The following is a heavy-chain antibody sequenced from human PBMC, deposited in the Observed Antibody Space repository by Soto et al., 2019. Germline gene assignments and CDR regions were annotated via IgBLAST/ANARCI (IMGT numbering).Heavy chain of an antibody. CDR2: MTSDGRTV. J-gene: IGHJ4*02. V-gene: IGHV3-74*01. Sequence: GGSLRLSCVTSGFTFGNYWMHWIRQAPGRGPEWVSRMTSDGRTVQYADSVEGRFTVSRDNAKNTLYLQMNNLRAEGTALYYCARAEVDFWGPGTLVTVSS. CDR1: GFTFGNYW. CDR3: ARAEVDF.